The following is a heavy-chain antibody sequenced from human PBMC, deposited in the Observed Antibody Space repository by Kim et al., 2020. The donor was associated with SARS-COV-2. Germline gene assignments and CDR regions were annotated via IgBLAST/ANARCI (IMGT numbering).Heavy chain of an antibody. J-gene: IGHJ3*02. Sequence: GGSLRLSCAASGFTFSSYAMSWVRQAPGKGLEWVSAISGSGGSTYYADSVKGRFTISRDNSKNTLYLQMNSLRAEDTAVYYCASRLGDWEGAFDIWGQGTMVTVSS. CDR3: ASRLGDWEGAFDI. CDR1: GFTFSSYA. CDR2: ISGSGGST. V-gene: IGHV3-23*01. D-gene: IGHD3-9*01.